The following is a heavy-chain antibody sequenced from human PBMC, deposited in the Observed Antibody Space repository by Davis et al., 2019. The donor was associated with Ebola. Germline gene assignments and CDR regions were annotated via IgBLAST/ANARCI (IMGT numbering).Heavy chain of an antibody. CDR3: ARGKLGYCSGGSCGD. D-gene: IGHD2-15*01. CDR1: GGSVSSGSYY. J-gene: IGHJ4*02. CDR2: IYYSGST. Sequence: PSETLSLTCTVSGGSVSSGSYYWSWIRQPPGKGLEWIGYIYYSGSTNYNPSLKSRVTISVDTSKNQFSLKLSSVTAADTAVYYCARGKLGYCSGGSCGDWGQGTLVTVSS. V-gene: IGHV4-61*01.